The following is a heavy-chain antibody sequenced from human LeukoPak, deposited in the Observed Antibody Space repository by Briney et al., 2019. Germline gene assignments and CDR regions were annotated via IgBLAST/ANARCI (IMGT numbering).Heavy chain of an antibody. J-gene: IGHJ3*01. CDR3: VREASGVSSSAFDV. CDR2: ISSSSSYI. V-gene: IGHV3-21*01. CDR1: GFTFSSYS. D-gene: IGHD1-26*01. Sequence: GGSLRLSCAASGFTFSSYSMNWVRQAPGKGLEWVSSISSSSSYIYYADSVKGRFTISRDNAKNSLYLQMDSLRVDDTAVYYCVREASGVSSSAFDVWGQGTTVTVSS.